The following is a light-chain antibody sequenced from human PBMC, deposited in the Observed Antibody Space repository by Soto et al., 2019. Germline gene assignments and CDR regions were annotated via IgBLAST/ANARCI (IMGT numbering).Light chain of an antibody. V-gene: IGLV1-51*01. Sequence: QSVLTQPPSVSAAPGQTVAISCSGSTSNIGNNYVSWYQQLPEKAPKLLIYDTDKRPSGMPDRFSGSKSGTSATLGITGLQTGDEAEYYCAAWDSGLSAVVFGGGTKLTVL. CDR3: AAWDSGLSAVV. J-gene: IGLJ3*02. CDR1: TSNIGNNY. CDR2: DTD.